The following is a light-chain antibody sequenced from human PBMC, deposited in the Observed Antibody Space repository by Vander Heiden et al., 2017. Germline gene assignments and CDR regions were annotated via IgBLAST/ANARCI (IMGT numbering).Light chain of an antibody. CDR2: AAS. Sequence: DIQITQSPSSLSASVGDRVTITCRASQSISSYLNWYQQKPGKAPKLLIYAASSLQSGVPSRFSGSGSGTDFTLTISSLQPEDFATYYCQQRYSTSLITFGGGTKVEIK. CDR1: QSISSY. CDR3: QQRYSTSLIT. J-gene: IGKJ4*01. V-gene: IGKV1-39*01.